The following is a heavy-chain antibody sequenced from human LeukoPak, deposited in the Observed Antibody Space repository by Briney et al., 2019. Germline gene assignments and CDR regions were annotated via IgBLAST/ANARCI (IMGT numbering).Heavy chain of an antibody. J-gene: IGHJ4*02. CDR1: GGSISNNY. CDR2: IYYTGSP. D-gene: IGHD1-1*01. V-gene: IGHV4-59*01. Sequence: SETLSLTCSVSGGSISNNYGIWIRQPPGKGLEWIGYIYYTGSPNYKPSLKSRVSISVDTSKKQFSLNLISVTAADTAVYYCARGENDHVLADWGQGILVTVSP. CDR3: ARGENDHVLAD.